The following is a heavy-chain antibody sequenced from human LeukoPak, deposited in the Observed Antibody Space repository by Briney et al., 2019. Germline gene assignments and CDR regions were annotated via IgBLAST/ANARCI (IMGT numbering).Heavy chain of an antibody. Sequence: ASVKISCKTSGYTFTGYYMHWVRQAPGQGLEWMGIVNPSGGSTSYAQKFQGRVTMTRDTSTSTLYMELSSLRSEDTAVYYCARIGGSYQLSEFDYWGQGTLVTVSS. J-gene: IGHJ4*02. CDR2: VNPSGGST. CDR1: GYTFTGYY. V-gene: IGHV1-46*01. CDR3: ARIGGSYQLSEFDY. D-gene: IGHD1-26*01.